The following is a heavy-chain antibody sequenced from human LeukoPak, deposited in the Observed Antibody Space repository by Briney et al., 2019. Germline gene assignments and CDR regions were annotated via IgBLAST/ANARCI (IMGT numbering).Heavy chain of an antibody. CDR3: ARAGRELLLPFGY. CDR2: IIPIFSTA. D-gene: IGHD1-26*01. V-gene: IGHV1-69*01. CDR1: GGTFSSYA. J-gene: IGHJ4*02. Sequence: ASVKVSCKASGGTFSSYAISWVRQAPGQGLEWMGGIIPIFSTANYAQKFQGRVTITADESTSTAYMELSSLRSEDTAVYYCARAGRELLLPFGYWGQGTLVTVSS.